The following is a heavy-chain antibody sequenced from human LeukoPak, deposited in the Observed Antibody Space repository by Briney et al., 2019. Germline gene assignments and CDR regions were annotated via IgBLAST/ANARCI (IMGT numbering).Heavy chain of an antibody. CDR3: AKRMVLLWFGESPALDY. Sequence: LAGGSLRLSCAASGFTFSSYGMSWVRQAPGKGLEWVSAISGSGGSTYYADSVKGRFTISRDNSKNTLYLQMNSLRAEDTAVYYCAKRMVLLWFGESPALDYWGQGTLVTVSS. J-gene: IGHJ4*02. CDR2: ISGSGGST. V-gene: IGHV3-23*01. D-gene: IGHD3-10*01. CDR1: GFTFSSYG.